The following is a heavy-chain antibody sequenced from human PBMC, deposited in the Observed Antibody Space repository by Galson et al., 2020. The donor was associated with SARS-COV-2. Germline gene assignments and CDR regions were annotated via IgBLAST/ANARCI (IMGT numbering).Heavy chain of an antibody. CDR3: ARTSLSRDYDSSGYYPVVAFDI. CDR1: GFSLSTSGMC. V-gene: IGHV2-70*11. CDR2: IDWDDDK. Sequence: SGPTLVKPTQTLTLTCTFSGFSLSTSGMCVSWIRQPPGKALEWLARIDWDDDKYYSTSLKTRLTISKDTSKNQVVLTMTNMDPVDTATYYCARTSLSRDYDSSGYYPVVAFDIWGQGTMVTVSS. J-gene: IGHJ3*02. D-gene: IGHD3-22*01.